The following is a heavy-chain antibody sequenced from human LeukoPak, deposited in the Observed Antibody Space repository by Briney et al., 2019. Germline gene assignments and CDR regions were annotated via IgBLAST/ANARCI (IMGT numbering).Heavy chain of an antibody. CDR3: AKESGVEYSYYYYMDV. Sequence: GRSLRLSCAASGFTFSSYGMHWVRQAPGKGLEWVAVIWYDGSNKYYADSVKGRFTISRDNSKNTLYLQMNSLRAEDTAVYYCAKESGVEYSYYYYMDVWGKGTTVTVSS. CDR2: IWYDGSNK. D-gene: IGHD3-3*01. CDR1: GFTFSSYG. J-gene: IGHJ6*03. V-gene: IGHV3-33*06.